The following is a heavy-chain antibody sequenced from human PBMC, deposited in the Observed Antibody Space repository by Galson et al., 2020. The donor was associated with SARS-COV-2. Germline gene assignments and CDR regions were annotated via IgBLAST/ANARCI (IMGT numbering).Heavy chain of an antibody. D-gene: IGHD5-12*01. J-gene: IGHJ4*02. CDR1: CGSFSNYY. CDR2: VLYDGTT. V-gene: IGHV4-34*01. CDR3: ARGPHIVTTAQFDS. Sequence: SETLSLTCAVYCGSFSNYYWSWIRQPPGKEMDWIGEVLYDGTTNYNPSLRSRATVSLDTSRIQFSLQLTSVTAADTAVYYCARGPHIVTTAQFDSWGQGTLVTVSS.